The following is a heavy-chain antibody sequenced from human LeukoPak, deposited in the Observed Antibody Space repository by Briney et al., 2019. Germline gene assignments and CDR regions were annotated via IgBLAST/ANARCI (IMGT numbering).Heavy chain of an antibody. V-gene: IGHV3-20*04. CDR2: INWNGGST. CDR3: AELGITMIGGV. D-gene: IGHD3-10*02. Sequence: SEGSLRLSCAASGFTFDDYGMSWVRQAPGKGLEWVSGINWNGGSTGYADSVKGRFTISRDNAKNSLYLQMNSLRAEDTAVYYCAELGITMIGGVWGKGTTVTISS. CDR1: GFTFDDYG. J-gene: IGHJ6*04.